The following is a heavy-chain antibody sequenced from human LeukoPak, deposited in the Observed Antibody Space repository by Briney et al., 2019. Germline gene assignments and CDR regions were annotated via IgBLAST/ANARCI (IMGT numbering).Heavy chain of an antibody. J-gene: IGHJ4*02. CDR1: GYTFTSYG. CDR2: ISAYNGNT. Sequence: ASVKVSCKASGYTFTSYGISWVRQAPGQGLEWMGWISAYNGNTNYAQKLQGRVTMTTDTSTSTAYMELRSLRSDDTAVYYCAREDYDFWSGYHGSDYWGQGTLVTVSS. D-gene: IGHD3-3*01. CDR3: AREDYDFWSGYHGSDY. V-gene: IGHV1-18*01.